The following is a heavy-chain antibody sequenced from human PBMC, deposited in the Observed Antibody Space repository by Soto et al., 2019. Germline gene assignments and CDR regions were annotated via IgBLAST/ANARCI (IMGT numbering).Heavy chain of an antibody. CDR3: AKRRGAGGHFDY. Sequence: SXRLSCAAAGFTFVSYSMGWVRQGPGKGLEWVAVVSIGGSTHYADSVRGRFTISRDNSKNTLSLQMNSLTAEDTAVYFCAKRRGAGGHFDYWGQGALVTVSS. D-gene: IGHD2-15*01. CDR2: VSIGGST. V-gene: IGHV3-23*01. J-gene: IGHJ4*02. CDR1: GFTFVSYS.